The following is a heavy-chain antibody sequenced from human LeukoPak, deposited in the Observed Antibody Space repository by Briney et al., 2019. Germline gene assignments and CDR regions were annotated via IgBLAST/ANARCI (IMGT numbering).Heavy chain of an antibody. Sequence: GGSLRLSCAASGFTFSIYTMNWVRQAPGKGLEWVSSISSSNSYIYYADSVKGRFTISRDNAKNSLYLQMSTLRAEDTALYYCARGGRANGVYDAFDIWGQGTIVTASS. D-gene: IGHD2-8*01. J-gene: IGHJ3*02. CDR3: ARGGRANGVYDAFDI. V-gene: IGHV3-21*01. CDR2: ISSSNSYI. CDR1: GFTFSIYT.